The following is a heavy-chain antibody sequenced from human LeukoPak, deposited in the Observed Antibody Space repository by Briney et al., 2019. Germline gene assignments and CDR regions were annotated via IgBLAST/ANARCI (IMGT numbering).Heavy chain of an antibody. CDR1: GGSISSYY. CDR2: IYYSRST. Sequence: PSETLSLTCTVSGGSISSYYWSWIRQPPGKGLEWIGYIYYSRSTNYNPSLKSRVTISVDTSKNQFSLKLSSVTAADTAVYYCAGKEVPYYDFWSGYYRYWGQGTLVTVSS. D-gene: IGHD3-3*01. V-gene: IGHV4-59*01. CDR3: AGKEVPYYDFWSGYYRY. J-gene: IGHJ4*02.